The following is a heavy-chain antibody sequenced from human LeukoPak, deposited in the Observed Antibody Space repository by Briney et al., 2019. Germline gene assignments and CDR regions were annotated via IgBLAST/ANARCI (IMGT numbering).Heavy chain of an antibody. J-gene: IGHJ4*02. CDR2: IYSGGST. V-gene: IGHV3-53*01. CDR1: GFTVSSNY. D-gene: IGHD3-22*01. Sequence: PGGSLRLSCAASGFTVSSNYMSWVRQAPGKGLEWVSVIYSGGSTYYADSVKGRFTISRDSSKNTLYLQMNSLRAEDTAVYYCARTYYYDSSGYYSGGLYFDYWGQGTLVTVSS. CDR3: ARTYYYDSSGYYSGGLYFDY.